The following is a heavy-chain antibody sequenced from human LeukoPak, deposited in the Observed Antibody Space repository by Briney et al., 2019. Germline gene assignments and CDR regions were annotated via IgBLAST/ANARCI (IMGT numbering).Heavy chain of an antibody. CDR1: GFTFSDHY. V-gene: IGHV3-72*01. Sequence: GGSLRLSCAASGFTFSDHYMDWVRQAPGKGLEWVGRSRNKANSYTTEYAASVKGRFTISRNDSKNSLYLQMNSLRAEDTAVYYCAKVLTGLLGYFDYWGQGTLVTVSS. CDR2: SRNKANSYTT. CDR3: AKVLTGLLGYFDY. J-gene: IGHJ4*02. D-gene: IGHD7-27*01.